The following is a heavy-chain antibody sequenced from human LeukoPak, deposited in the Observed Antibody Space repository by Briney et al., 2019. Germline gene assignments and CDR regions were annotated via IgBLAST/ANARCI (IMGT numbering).Heavy chain of an antibody. CDR3: ARDIVASVGWFDP. J-gene: IGHJ5*02. Sequence: SETLSLTCAVYGGSFSGYYWSWIRQPPGKGLEWIGEINHSGSTNYNPSLKSRVAISVDTSKNQFSLKLSSVTAADTAVYYCARDIVASVGWFDPWGQGTQVAVSS. CDR1: GGSFSGYY. CDR2: INHSGST. V-gene: IGHV4-34*01. D-gene: IGHD2-15*01.